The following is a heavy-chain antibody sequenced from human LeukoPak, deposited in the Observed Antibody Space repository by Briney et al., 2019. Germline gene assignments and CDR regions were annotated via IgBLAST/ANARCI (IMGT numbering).Heavy chain of an antibody. CDR3: ARDDGIDSSDPTPLGY. CDR1: GFTFSSYW. J-gene: IGHJ4*02. D-gene: IGHD3-22*01. Sequence: PGGSLLLSCAASGFTFSSYWMSCGRQAPGKGLEWVANIKQDGSEKYYVDSVKGRFTISRDNAKNSLYLQMNSLRAEDTAVYYCARDDGIDSSDPTPLGYWGQGTLVTVSS. V-gene: IGHV3-7*01. CDR2: IKQDGSEK.